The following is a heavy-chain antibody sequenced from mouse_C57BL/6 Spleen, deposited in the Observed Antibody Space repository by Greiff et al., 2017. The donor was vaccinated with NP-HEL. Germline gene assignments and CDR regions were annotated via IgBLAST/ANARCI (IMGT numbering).Heavy chain of an antibody. D-gene: IGHD2-3*01. J-gene: IGHJ3*01. CDR2: IDPETGGT. CDR1: GYTFTDYE. CDR3: TKEGSYDCYFWFAY. V-gene: IGHV1-15*01. Sequence: VQLQQSGAELVRPGASVTLSCKASGYTFTDYEMHWVKQTPVHGLEWIGAIDPETGGTAYNQKFKGKAILTADKSSSTSYMELRSLTSEDSAVYYCTKEGSYDCYFWFAYWGQGTLVTVSA.